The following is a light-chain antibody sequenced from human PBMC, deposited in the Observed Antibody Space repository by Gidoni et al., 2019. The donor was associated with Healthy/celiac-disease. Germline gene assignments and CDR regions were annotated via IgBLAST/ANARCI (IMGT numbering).Light chain of an antibody. CDR3: QQYGSSPG. CDR1: QSVSSSY. V-gene: IGKV3-20*01. J-gene: IGKJ1*01. Sequence: EIVLTQSPGTLSLSPGERATLSCRASQSVSSSYLAWYQQKPGQAPRLLIYGASSRATGIPDRFSGSGSGTDFTLTISRLVPEDFAVYYCQQYGSSPGFXXXTKVEIK. CDR2: GAS.